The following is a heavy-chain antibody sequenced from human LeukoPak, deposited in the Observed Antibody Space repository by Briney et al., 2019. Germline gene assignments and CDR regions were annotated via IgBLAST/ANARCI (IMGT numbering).Heavy chain of an antibody. CDR2: INHSGST. V-gene: IGHV4-34*01. Sequence: SETLSLTCAVYGGSFSGYYWSWIRQPPGKGLEWIGEINHSGSTNYNPSLKSRVTISVDTSKNQFSLKLSSVTAADTAVYYCARDGGYDYVWGSYRFYWFDPRGQGTLVTVSS. CDR1: GGSFSGYY. CDR3: ARDGGYDYVWGSYRFYWFDP. J-gene: IGHJ5*02. D-gene: IGHD3-16*02.